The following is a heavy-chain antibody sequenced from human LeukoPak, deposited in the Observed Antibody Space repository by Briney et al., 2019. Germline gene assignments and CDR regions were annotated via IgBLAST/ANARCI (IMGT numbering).Heavy chain of an antibody. CDR2: ISSSGSTI. Sequence: GGSLRLSCAASGFTVNSYEMNWVRQAPGKGLEWVSYISSSGSTIYYADSVKGRFTISRDSAKNSLYLQMSSLRAEDTAVYYCARESSGNYYVGFDYWGQGTLVTVSS. J-gene: IGHJ4*02. V-gene: IGHV3-48*03. CDR3: ARESSGNYYVGFDY. D-gene: IGHD1-26*01. CDR1: GFTVNSYE.